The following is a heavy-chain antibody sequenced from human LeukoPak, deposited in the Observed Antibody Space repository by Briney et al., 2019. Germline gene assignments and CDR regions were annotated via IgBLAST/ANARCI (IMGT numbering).Heavy chain of an antibody. V-gene: IGHV3-30*04. J-gene: IGHJ4*02. D-gene: IGHD6-6*01. CDR1: GFTFSSYA. CDR3: ARDRGAVRNYFDY. CDR2: ISYDGSNK. Sequence: GGSLRLSCAASGFTFSSYAMHWVRQAPGKGLEWVAVISYDGSNKYYADSVKGRFTISRDNSKNTLYLQMNSLRAEDTAVYYCARDRGAVRNYFDYWGQGTLVTVSS.